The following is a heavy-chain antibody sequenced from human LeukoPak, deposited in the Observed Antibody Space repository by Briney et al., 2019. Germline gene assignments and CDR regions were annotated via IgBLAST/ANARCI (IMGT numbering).Heavy chain of an antibody. V-gene: IGHV3-30*02. J-gene: IGHJ4*02. Sequence: GGSLRLSCAASGFTFSSYGMHWVRQAPGKGLEWVAFIRYDGSNKYYADSVKGRFTISRDNSKNTLYLQMNSLRAEDTAVYYCARDSDYDSSGYIFDYWGQGTLVTVSS. CDR2: IRYDGSNK. CDR1: GFTFSSYG. CDR3: ARDSDYDSSGYIFDY. D-gene: IGHD3-22*01.